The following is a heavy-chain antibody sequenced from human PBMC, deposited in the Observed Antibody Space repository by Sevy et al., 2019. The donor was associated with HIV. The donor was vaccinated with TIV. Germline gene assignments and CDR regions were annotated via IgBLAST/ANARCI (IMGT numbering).Heavy chain of an antibody. D-gene: IGHD3-16*02. Sequence: SETLSLTCAVYGGSFSGYYWSWIRQPPGKGLEWIGEINHSGSTNYNPSLKSRVTISVDTSKNQFSLKLSSVTAADTAVYYCASGTLLKCVWGSYRASGWFDPWGQGTLVTVSS. CDR2: INHSGST. CDR1: GGSFSGYY. J-gene: IGHJ5*02. V-gene: IGHV4-34*01. CDR3: ASGTLLKCVWGSYRASGWFDP.